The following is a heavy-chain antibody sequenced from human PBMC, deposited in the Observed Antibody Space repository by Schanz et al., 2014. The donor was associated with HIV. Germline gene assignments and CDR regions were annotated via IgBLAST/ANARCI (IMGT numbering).Heavy chain of an antibody. CDR3: AKTSITLGMDV. J-gene: IGHJ6*02. Sequence: VQLVESGGGVVQPGRSLRLSCTASGFTFSSSGMHWVRQAPGKGLEWVSSISGGSGSTFYADSVKGRFTISRVNSKNTLYLQMNSLRAEDTAIYYCAKTSITLGMDVWGQGTTVTVSS. CDR1: GFTFSSSG. CDR2: ISGGSGST. D-gene: IGHD1-20*01. V-gene: IGHV3-23*04.